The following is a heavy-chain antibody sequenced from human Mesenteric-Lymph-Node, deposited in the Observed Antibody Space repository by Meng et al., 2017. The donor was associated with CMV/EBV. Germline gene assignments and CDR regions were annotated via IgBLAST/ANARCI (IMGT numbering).Heavy chain of an antibody. CDR2: IYVDGKT. D-gene: IGHD3-3*01. CDR1: GISVGSNY. V-gene: IGHV3-53*01. J-gene: IGHJ3*01. CDR3: ARDYGPYDSWSGYYTRDAFDV. Sequence: GGSLRLSCAVSGISVGSNYMTWIRQAPERGLEWVSVIYVDGKTQYAESVKGRFTISRHNTKKLLYLQMNSLRAEDTAVYYCARDYGPYDSWSGYYTRDAFDVWGQGTKVTVSS.